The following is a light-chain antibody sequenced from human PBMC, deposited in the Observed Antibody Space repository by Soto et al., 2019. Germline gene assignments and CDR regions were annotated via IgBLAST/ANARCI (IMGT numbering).Light chain of an antibody. J-gene: IGLJ1*01. CDR2: SNN. V-gene: IGLV1-44*01. CDR3: AEWDERLIGFYV. CDR1: SSNIGSNT. Sequence: QSVLTQPPSASGTPGQRVTISCSGSSSNIGSNTVNWYQQLPGTAPKLLIYSNNQRPSGVPDRSSGSKSGTSASLAISGLQSEDEAYYYCAEWDERLIGFYVSGTGNIVTVL.